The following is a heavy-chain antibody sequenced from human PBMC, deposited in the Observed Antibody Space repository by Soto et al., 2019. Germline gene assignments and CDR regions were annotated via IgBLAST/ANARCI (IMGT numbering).Heavy chain of an antibody. J-gene: IGHJ6*02. CDR1: GGSLSSFA. V-gene: IGHV1-69*01. Sequence: QVQLVQSGAEVKKSGSSVKVSCKASGGSLSSFAISWVRQAPGQGLEWMGGIMPLFGTANYAQKFQGRVTITADESTSTAYMELSSLRSEDTAVYYCAREYYDSGGSRSLYYHYYGMDVWGQGTTVTVSS. D-gene: IGHD3-22*01. CDR2: IMPLFGTA. CDR3: AREYYDSGGSRSLYYHYYGMDV.